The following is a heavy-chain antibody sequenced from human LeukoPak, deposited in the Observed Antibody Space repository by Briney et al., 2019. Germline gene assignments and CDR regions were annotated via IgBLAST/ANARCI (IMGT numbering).Heavy chain of an antibody. J-gene: IGHJ4*02. Sequence: PVGSLRLSSAASGFTFSSYAMSWVRQAPGKGLEWVSAISGSGGSTYYADSVKGRFTISRDNSKNTLYLQMNSLRAEDTAVYYCAKDLDSSAYFHFDYWGQGTLVTVSS. D-gene: IGHD3-22*01. V-gene: IGHV3-23*01. CDR2: ISGSGGST. CDR1: GFTFSSYA. CDR3: AKDLDSSAYFHFDY.